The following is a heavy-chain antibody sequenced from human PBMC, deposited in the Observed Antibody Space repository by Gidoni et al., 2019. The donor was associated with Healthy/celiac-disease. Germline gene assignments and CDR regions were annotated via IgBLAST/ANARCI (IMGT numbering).Heavy chain of an antibody. CDR3: AKVITYYDFWSGYPPYGMDV. D-gene: IGHD3-3*01. CDR1: GLTFSSYA. CDR2: ISGSGGST. V-gene: IGHV3-23*01. Sequence: EVQLLESGGGLVQPGGSLSLSCAASGLTFSSYAMSWVRQAPGKGLGWVSAISGSGGSTYYADSVKGRFTISRDNSKNTLYLQMNSLRAEDTAVYYCAKVITYYDFWSGYPPYGMDVWGQGTTVTVSS. J-gene: IGHJ6*02.